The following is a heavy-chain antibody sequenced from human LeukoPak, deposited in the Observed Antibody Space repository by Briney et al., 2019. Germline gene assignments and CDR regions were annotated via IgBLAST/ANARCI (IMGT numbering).Heavy chain of an antibody. Sequence: SETLSLTYAVYGGSFSDYYWTWIRQVPGKGLEWIGEINHSGSTNYNPSLKSRVTMSIDTSKKQFSPKLSSVTAADTAVYYSARTTVTHEDTFDIWGQGTMVTVSS. CDR1: GGSFSDYY. J-gene: IGHJ3*02. V-gene: IGHV4-34*01. CDR2: INHSGST. D-gene: IGHD4-17*01. CDR3: ARTTVTHEDTFDI.